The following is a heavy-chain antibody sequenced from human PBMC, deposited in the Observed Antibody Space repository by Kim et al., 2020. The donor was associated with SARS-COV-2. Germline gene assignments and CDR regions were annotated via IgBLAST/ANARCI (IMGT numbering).Heavy chain of an antibody. CDR3: ARDVGSYYFDY. J-gene: IGHJ4*02. Sequence: GGSLRLSCAASGFTFSSYEMNWVHQAPGKGLEWVSYISSSGSTIYYADSVKGRFTISRDNAKNSLYLQMNSLRAEDTAVYYCARDVGSYYFDYWGQGTLVTVSS. V-gene: IGHV3-48*03. CDR1: GFTFSSYE. D-gene: IGHD1-26*01. CDR2: ISSSGSTI.